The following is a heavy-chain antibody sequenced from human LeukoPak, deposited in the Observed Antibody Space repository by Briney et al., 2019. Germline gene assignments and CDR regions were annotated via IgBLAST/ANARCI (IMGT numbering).Heavy chain of an antibody. CDR1: GFTFSSFG. CDR3: ARAFTSTGYYYVEY. J-gene: IGHJ4*02. CDR2: IWYDGNNK. Sequence: PGGSLRLSCAASGFTFSSFGMHWVRQAPGKGLEWVAVIWYDGNNKYYADSVKGRFTISRDNSKNTLYLQMNSLRAEDTAVYYCARAFTSTGYYYVEYWSEGFLVTVSS. V-gene: IGHV3-33*01. D-gene: IGHD3-22*01.